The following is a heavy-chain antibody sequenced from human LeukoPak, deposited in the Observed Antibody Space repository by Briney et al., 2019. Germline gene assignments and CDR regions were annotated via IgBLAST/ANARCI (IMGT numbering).Heavy chain of an antibody. V-gene: IGHV3-30*02. Sequence: GGSLRPSCAASGFTFSSYGMHWVRQAPGKGLEWVAFIRYDGSNKYYADSVKGRFTISRDNSKNTLYLQMNSLRAEDTAVYYCAKDRGHYGSGSFLFDYWGQGTLVTVSS. CDR3: AKDRGHYGSGSFLFDY. CDR2: IRYDGSNK. J-gene: IGHJ4*02. D-gene: IGHD3-10*01. CDR1: GFTFSSYG.